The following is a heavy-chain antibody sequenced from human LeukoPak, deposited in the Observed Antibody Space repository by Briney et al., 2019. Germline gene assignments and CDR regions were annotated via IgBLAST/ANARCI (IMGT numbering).Heavy chain of an antibody. J-gene: IGHJ4*02. Sequence: GGSLRLSCAASGFTFSDYSMNWVRQAPGKGLEWISYIVGTSSTIYYADSVKGRFTISRDNAKNSLYLQMNSLRAEDTAVYYCARDLVGATGGSYWGQGTLVTVSS. V-gene: IGHV3-48*04. CDR3: ARDLVGATGGSY. D-gene: IGHD1-26*01. CDR2: IVGTSSTI. CDR1: GFTFSDYS.